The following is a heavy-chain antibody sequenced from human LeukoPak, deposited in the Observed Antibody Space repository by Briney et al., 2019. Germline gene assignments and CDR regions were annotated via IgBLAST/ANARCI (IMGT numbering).Heavy chain of an antibody. D-gene: IGHD5-24*01. J-gene: IGHJ6*03. Sequence: GASVKVSCKASGYTFTGYYMHWVRQAPGQGLEWMGWINPNSGGTNYAQKFQGRVTMTRDTSISTAYMELSRLRSDDTAVYYCATKEMATISYYYYYMDVWGKGTTVTVSS. CDR3: ATKEMATISYYYYYMDV. V-gene: IGHV1-2*02. CDR1: GYTFTGYY. CDR2: INPNSGGT.